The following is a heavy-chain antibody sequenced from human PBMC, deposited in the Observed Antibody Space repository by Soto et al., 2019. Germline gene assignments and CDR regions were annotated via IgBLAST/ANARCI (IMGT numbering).Heavy chain of an antibody. CDR1: GYSFTSYW. D-gene: IGHD6-13*01. V-gene: IGHV5-10-1*01. J-gene: IGHJ4*02. CDR3: ARHSSTGYSSSRYDY. Sequence: PGESLKISCKGSGYSFTSYWIGWVRQMPGKGLEWMGRIDPSDSYTNYSPSFQGHVTISADKSISTAYLQWSSLKASDTAMYYCARHSSTGYSSSRYDYWGQGTLVTVSS. CDR2: IDPSDSYT.